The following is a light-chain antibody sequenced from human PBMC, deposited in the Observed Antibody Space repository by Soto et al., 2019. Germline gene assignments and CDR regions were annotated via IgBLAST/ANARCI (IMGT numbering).Light chain of an antibody. CDR1: SSDVGGYNY. Sequence: QSALTQPASVSGSPGQSITISCTGTSSDVGGYNYVSWYQQHPGKAPKLMIYEVSNRPSGVSNRFSGSKSGNTASLTISGLQAEDEAGYYCSSYTGSATYVFGTGTKVTVL. V-gene: IGLV2-14*01. CDR3: SSYTGSATYV. CDR2: EVS. J-gene: IGLJ1*01.